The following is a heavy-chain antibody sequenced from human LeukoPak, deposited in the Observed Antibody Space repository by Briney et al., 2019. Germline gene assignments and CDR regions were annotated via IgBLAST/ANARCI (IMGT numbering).Heavy chain of an antibody. CDR3: ARGDYYDGGGRNWFDP. J-gene: IGHJ5*02. V-gene: IGHV4-59*08. D-gene: IGHD3-16*01. CDR1: GGSISSYY. CDR2: IYYSGST. Sequence: PSETLSLTCTVSGGSISSYYWSWIRQTPGKGLGWIGDIYYSGSTNYNPSLKSRVTISVDTSKNQFSLKLSSVTAADTAVYYCARGDYYDGGGRNWFDPWGQGTLVTVSS.